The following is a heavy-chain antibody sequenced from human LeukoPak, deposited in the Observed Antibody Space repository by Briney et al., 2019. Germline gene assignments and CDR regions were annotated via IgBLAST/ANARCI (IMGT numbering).Heavy chain of an antibody. D-gene: IGHD4-17*01. CDR1: GYSFTRYW. CDR3: ARHSQTVIYGDYDY. Sequence: EALKISRKGSGYSFTRYWIGWVGPMPRKSLEWVGIIYPGDSDTRYSPSFQGQVTISADKSISTAYLQWSSLKASDTAMYYCARHSQTVIYGDYDYWGQGTLVTVSS. CDR2: IYPGDSDT. V-gene: IGHV5-51*01. J-gene: IGHJ4*02.